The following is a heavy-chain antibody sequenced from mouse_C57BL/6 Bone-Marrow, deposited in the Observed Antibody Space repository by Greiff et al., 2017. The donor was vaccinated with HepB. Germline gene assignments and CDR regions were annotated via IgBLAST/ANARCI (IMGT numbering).Heavy chain of an antibody. J-gene: IGHJ2*01. V-gene: IGHV1-81*01. CDR1: GYTFTSYG. CDR2: IYPRSGNT. D-gene: IGHD2-3*01. Sequence: VQLQQSGAELARPGASVKLSCKASGYTFTSYGISWVKQRTGQGLEWIGEIYPRSGNTYYNEKFKGKATLTADKSSSTAYMELRSLTSEDSAVYVCARSEGWLLRPFDDWGEGTTLTVSS. CDR3: ARSEGWLLRPFDD.